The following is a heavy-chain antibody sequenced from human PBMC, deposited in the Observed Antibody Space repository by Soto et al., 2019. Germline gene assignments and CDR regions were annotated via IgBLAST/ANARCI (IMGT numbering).Heavy chain of an antibody. J-gene: IGHJ3*02. CDR3: AKDRAFGGYPI. Sequence: GGSLRLSCAASGFTFSSYAMSWVRQAPGKGLEWVSAISGSGGSTYYADSVKGRFTISRDDSKNTLYPQMNSLRAEDTAVYYCAKDRAFGGYPIWGQGTMVTVSS. CDR2: ISGSGGST. V-gene: IGHV3-23*01. D-gene: IGHD3-22*01. CDR1: GFTFSSYA.